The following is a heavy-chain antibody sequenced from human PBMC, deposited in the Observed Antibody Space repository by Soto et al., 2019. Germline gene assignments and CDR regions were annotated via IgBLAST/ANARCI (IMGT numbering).Heavy chain of an antibody. CDR1: GGSISGSDYY. CDR2: VFYTGFT. CDR3: ATSQKGYNWNYLDH. Sequence: SETLSLTCAVSGGSISGSDYYWGWLRPSGGKGEGWFVSVFYTGFTSYNPSLESRVSVSVDTSKNQFSLKVSGVSAADTAVYYCATSQKGYNWNYLDHWGQGALVTVSS. V-gene: IGHV4-39*01. D-gene: IGHD1-20*01. J-gene: IGHJ4*02.